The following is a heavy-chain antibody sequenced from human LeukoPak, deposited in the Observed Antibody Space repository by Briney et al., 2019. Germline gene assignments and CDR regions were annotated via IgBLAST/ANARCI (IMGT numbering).Heavy chain of an antibody. CDR1: GFSLSTSGLC. D-gene: IGHD3-10*01. J-gene: IGHJ4*02. Sequence: SGPTLVNPTQTLTLTCTFSGFSLSTSGLCVSWIRQPPGKALEWLALIDWDDDKYYSTSLKTRLTISKDTSKNQVVLTMTNMDPVDTATYYCARIRYYYGSGSYYRVFDYWGQGTLVTVSS. V-gene: IGHV2-70*01. CDR3: ARIRYYYGSGSYYRVFDY. CDR2: IDWDDDK.